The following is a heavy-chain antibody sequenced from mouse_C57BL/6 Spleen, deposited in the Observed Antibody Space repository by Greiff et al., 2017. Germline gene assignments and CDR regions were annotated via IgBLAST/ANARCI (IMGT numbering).Heavy chain of an antibody. CDR3: ARRGSPYWYFDV. CDR1: GYSFTGYY. CDR2: INPSTGGT. J-gene: IGHJ1*03. V-gene: IGHV1-42*01. Sequence: EVQVVESGPELVKPGASVKISCKASGYSFTGYYMNWVKQSPEKSLEWIGEINPSTGGTTYNQKFKATATLTVDKSSSTAYMQLKSLTSEDSAVYYCARRGSPYWYFDVWGTGTTVTVSS.